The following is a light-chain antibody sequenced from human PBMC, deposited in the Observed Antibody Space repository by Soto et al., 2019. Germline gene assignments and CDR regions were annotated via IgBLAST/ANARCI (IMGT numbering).Light chain of an antibody. J-gene: IGKJ3*01. V-gene: IGKV3-20*01. Sequence: EIVLTHSPSTLALSPGSRSNLSCRASHSINTSFLAWFQKKPGQAPRLLIYAASTRATGIPERLSGSAYETDLTITINRMEPEDSEVYYCQQYASEPFSLGPGTKVDIK. CDR3: QQYASEPFS. CDR1: HSINTSF. CDR2: AAS.